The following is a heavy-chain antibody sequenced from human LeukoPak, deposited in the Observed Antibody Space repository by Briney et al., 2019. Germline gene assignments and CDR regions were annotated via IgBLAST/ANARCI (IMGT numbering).Heavy chain of an antibody. D-gene: IGHD3-10*01. Sequence: ASVKVSCKASGYTFTKYAINWVRQAPGQGLEWMGWINTNTGNPTYVQGFTGRFVFSFDTSVSTTYLQISSLKAEDTAVYYCARVEEGYGSGRRENYFYYYMDVWGKGTTVTISS. CDR2: INTNTGNP. CDR3: ARVEEGYGSGRRENYFYYYMDV. J-gene: IGHJ6*03. V-gene: IGHV7-4-1*02. CDR1: GYTFTKYA.